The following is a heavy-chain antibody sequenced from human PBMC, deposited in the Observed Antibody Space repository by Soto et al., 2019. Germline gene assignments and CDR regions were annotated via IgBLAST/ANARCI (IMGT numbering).Heavy chain of an antibody. CDR1: GGSISSSSYY. Sequence: SETLSLTCTVSGGSISSSSYYWGWIRQPPGKGLEWIGSIYYSGSTYYNPSLKSRVTISVDTSKNQFSLKLSSVTAADTAVYYCAIVNMGVDNIWGSYRSGLAFDIWGQGTMVTVSS. CDR3: AIVNMGVDNIWGSYRSGLAFDI. J-gene: IGHJ3*02. D-gene: IGHD3-16*02. CDR2: IYYSGST. V-gene: IGHV4-39*01.